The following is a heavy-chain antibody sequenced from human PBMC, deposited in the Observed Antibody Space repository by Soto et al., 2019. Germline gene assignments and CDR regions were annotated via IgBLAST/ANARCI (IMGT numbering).Heavy chain of an antibody. D-gene: IGHD2-2*01. CDR2: ISGSGGST. Sequence: EVQLLEPGGGLVQPGGSLRLSCAASGFTFSSYAMSWVRQAPGKGLEWVSAISGSGGSTYYADSVKGRFTISRDNSKNTLYLQMNSLRAEDTAVYYCAKLSSTRKSTSWDSSVDYWGQGTLVTVSS. CDR3: AKLSSTRKSTSWDSSVDY. CDR1: GFTFSSYA. V-gene: IGHV3-23*01. J-gene: IGHJ4*02.